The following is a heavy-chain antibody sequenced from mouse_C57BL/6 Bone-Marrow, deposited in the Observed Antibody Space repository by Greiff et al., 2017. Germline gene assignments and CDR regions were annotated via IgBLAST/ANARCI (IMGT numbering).Heavy chain of an antibody. CDR1: GYTFTSYT. J-gene: IGHJ4*01. CDR2: INPSSGYT. CDR3: ARKGGNYYAMDY. D-gene: IGHD2-1*01. V-gene: IGHV1-4*01. Sequence: VTLMESGAELARPGASVKMSCKASGYTFTSYTMHWVKQRPGQGLEWIGYINPSSGYTKYNQKFKDKATLTADKSSSTAYMQLSSLTSEDSAVYYCARKGGNYYAMDYWGQGTSVTVSS.